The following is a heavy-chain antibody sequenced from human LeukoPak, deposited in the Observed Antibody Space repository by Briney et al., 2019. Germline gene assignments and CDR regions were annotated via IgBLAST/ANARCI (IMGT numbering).Heavy chain of an antibody. CDR2: IYYSGST. V-gene: IGHV4-59*01. J-gene: IGHJ5*02. CDR1: GGSISSYY. Sequence: SETLSLTCTVSGGSISSYYWSWIRQPPGKGLEWIGYIYYSGSTNYNPSLESRVTISVDTSKNQFSLKLSSVTAADTAVYYCARDEKQGFDPWGQGTLVTVSS. CDR3: ARDEKQGFDP.